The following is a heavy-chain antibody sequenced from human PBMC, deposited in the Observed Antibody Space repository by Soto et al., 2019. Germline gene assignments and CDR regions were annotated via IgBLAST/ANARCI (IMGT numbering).Heavy chain of an antibody. J-gene: IGHJ5*02. CDR3: ASISFVHSSGWPGAFDP. V-gene: IGHV3-48*01. CDR2: ISSSSSTI. CDR1: GFTFSSYS. Sequence: PGGSLRLYCAASGFTFSSYSMNWVRQAPGKGLEWVSYISSSSSTIYYADSVKGRFTISRENAKNSLYLQMNSLRAEDTAVYYCASISFVHSSGWPGAFDPWGQGTLVTVSS. D-gene: IGHD6-19*01.